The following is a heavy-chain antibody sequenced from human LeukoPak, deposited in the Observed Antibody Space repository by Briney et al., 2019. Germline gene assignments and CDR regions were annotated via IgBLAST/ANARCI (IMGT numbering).Heavy chain of an antibody. CDR1: GFTFDDYA. CDR2: ISWNSGSI. V-gene: IGHV3-9*03. CDR3: ARGAVAGPEYYFDY. D-gene: IGHD6-19*01. J-gene: IGHJ4*02. Sequence: GGSLRLSCAASGFTFDDYAMHWVRQAPGKGLEWVSGISWNSGSIGYADSVKGRFTISRDNSKNTLYLQMGSLRAEDMAVYYCARGAVAGPEYYFDYWGQGTLVTVSS.